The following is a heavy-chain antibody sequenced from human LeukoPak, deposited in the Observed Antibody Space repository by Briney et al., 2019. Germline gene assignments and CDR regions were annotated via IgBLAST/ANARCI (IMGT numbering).Heavy chain of an antibody. J-gene: IGHJ4*02. CDR2: ISGSGGTT. CDR1: GFTFSSYA. V-gene: IGHV3-23*01. Sequence: GGSLRLSCAASGFTFSSYAMSWVRQAPGKGLEWVSISGSGGTTYYADSVKGRFTISRDNSKNTLYLQMNSLRAEDTAVYYCAKASYYFDSGGDQYYFDFWGQGTLVTVSS. CDR3: AKASYYFDSGGDQYYFDF. D-gene: IGHD3-22*01.